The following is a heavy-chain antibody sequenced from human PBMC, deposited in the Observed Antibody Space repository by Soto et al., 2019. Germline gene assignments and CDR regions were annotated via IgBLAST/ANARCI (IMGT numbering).Heavy chain of an antibody. V-gene: IGHV4-39*01. D-gene: IGHD3-9*01. CDR1: GDSINSDKYY. CDR2: IYYRGNT. J-gene: IGHJ4*02. Sequence: QLQLQESGPGLVKPSETLSLTCSVSGDSINSDKYYWGWIRQPPGKGLEWIGSIYYRGNTYYNPSIQTRVTISLDKSKSQFSLKLNSVTAADSAVYFCARLEGLATISYYFDFWGQGAQVTVSS. CDR3: ARLEGLATISYYFDF.